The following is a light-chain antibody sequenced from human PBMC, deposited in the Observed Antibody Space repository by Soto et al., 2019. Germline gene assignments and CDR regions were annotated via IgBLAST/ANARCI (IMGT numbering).Light chain of an antibody. V-gene: IGKV3-20*01. CDR1: QNVNNHY. J-gene: IGKJ1*01. Sequence: ENVLTQSPGTLSLSPGERATLSCRASQNVNNHYLAWYQHKPGQAPRLLIYGASRRAAAIPDRFSASGSGTDFTLTISSLQPEDFATYYCLQHNSYPRTFGQGTKVEIK. CDR2: GAS. CDR3: LQHNSYPRT.